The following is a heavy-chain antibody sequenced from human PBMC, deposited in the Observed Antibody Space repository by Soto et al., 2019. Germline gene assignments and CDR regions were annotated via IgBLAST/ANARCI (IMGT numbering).Heavy chain of an antibody. J-gene: IGHJ4*01. Sequence: TGGSLRLSCVGSGFRFDTYWMRWVRRAPGQGLEWLAHSSPDGSQMFYVDSIKDRFTVSRDNAKNSVYLQMKSLRVEDTAVYYCARALDFVSDYWGQGTLVTVSS. V-gene: IGHV3-7*03. CDR3: ARALDFVSDY. CDR2: SSPDGSQM. CDR1: GFRFDTYW.